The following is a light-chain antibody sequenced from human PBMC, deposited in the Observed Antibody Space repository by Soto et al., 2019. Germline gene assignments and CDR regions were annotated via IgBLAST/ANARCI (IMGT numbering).Light chain of an antibody. CDR3: CSYAGSSTVI. J-gene: IGLJ2*01. CDR2: EVT. Sequence: QSALTQPASVSGSPRQSITISCTGTSGDVGSYDLVSWYQQPPGKAPKLMIYEVTKRPSGVSDRFSGSKSGNTASLTISGLQAEDEANYYCCSYAGSSTVIFGGGTKLTVL. CDR1: SGDVGSYDL. V-gene: IGLV2-23*02.